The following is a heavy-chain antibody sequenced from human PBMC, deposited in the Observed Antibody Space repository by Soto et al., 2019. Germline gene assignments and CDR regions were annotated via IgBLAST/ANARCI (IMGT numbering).Heavy chain of an antibody. CDR3: TRDASRDSSARGWFDP. CDR1: GFAFRSFT. CDR2: ISSNSAYI. V-gene: IGHV3-21*01. Sequence: GGSLRLSCAASGFAFRSFTMNWVRQAPGKGLEWVSTISSNSAYIYCTDALRGRFTISRDNAKNSLHLQMNSLRAEDTAVYYCTRDASRDSSARGWFDPWGPGTLVTVSS. J-gene: IGHJ5*02. D-gene: IGHD6-13*01.